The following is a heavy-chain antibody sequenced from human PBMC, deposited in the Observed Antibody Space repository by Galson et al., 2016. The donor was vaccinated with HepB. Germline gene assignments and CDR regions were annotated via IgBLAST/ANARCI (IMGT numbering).Heavy chain of an antibody. V-gene: IGHV3-30*18. D-gene: IGHD3-3*01. Sequence: SLRLSCAASGFTFSSYGMHWVRQAPGKGLEWVAVISYDGSNKYYADSVKGRFTISRDNSKNTLYLQMNSLRAEDTAVYYCAKDSRSYYDFWSGYFVSEWGQGTLVTVSS. CDR2: ISYDGSNK. CDR3: AKDSRSYYDFWSGYFVSE. CDR1: GFTFSSYG. J-gene: IGHJ4*02.